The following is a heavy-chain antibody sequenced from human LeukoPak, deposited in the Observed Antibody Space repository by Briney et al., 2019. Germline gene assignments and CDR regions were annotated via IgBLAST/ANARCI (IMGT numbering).Heavy chain of an antibody. CDR3: ASSPRLTTSWFLFDS. CDR2: IYTSGST. J-gene: IGHJ5*01. D-gene: IGHD2-2*01. V-gene: IGHV4-4*07. Sequence: PSETLSLTCTVSGGSISSYYWSWIRQPAGKGLEWIGRIYTSGSTNYNPSLKSRVTMSVDTSKNQFSLKLSSVTAADTAVYYCASSPRLTTSWFLFDSWGHGTLVTVSS. CDR1: GGSISSYY.